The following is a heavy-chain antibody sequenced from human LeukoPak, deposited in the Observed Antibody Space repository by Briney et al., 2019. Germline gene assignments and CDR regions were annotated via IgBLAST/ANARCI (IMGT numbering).Heavy chain of an antibody. V-gene: IGHV4-59*08. J-gene: IGHJ4*02. CDR1: GGSVSSDY. CDR3: ARQAGFYDTSSYPYYFDS. D-gene: IGHD5/OR15-5a*01. Sequence: PSETLSLTCTVSGGSVSSDYWGWIRQPPGQGLEWIGYIHYSGTTEYNPSLRSRVTMSVDTSNNKFSLKLNSVTAADTAVYYCARQAGFYDTSSYPYYFDSWGQGILVTVSS. CDR2: IHYSGTT.